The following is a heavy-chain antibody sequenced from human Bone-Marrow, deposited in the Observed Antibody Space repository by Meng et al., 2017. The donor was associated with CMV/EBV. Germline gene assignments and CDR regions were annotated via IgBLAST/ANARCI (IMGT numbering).Heavy chain of an antibody. CDR1: GGTFSSYA. J-gene: IGHJ2*01. CDR2: IIPIFGTA. V-gene: IGHV1-69*05. Sequence: ATGGTFSSYAISGVRQDPGQGLEWMGGIIPIFGTANYAQKFQGRVTITTDESTNTAFMELSRLRSEDTAVYYCARGPQGGNWYFDLWGRGTLVTVSS. CDR3: ARGPQGGNWYFDL.